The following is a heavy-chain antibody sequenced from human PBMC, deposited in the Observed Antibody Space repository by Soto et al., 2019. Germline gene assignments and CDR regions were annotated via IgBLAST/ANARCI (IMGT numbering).Heavy chain of an antibody. Sequence: QVQLVESGGGVVQPGRSLRLSCAASGFTFSSYAMHWVRQAPGKGLEWVAVISYDGSNKYYADSVKGRFTISRDNSKNPLYLQMNSLRAEDTAVYYCARDRIQLWLLGAFDIWGQGTMVTVSS. J-gene: IGHJ3*02. V-gene: IGHV3-30-3*01. CDR1: GFTFSSYA. CDR3: ARDRIQLWLLGAFDI. D-gene: IGHD5-18*01. CDR2: ISYDGSNK.